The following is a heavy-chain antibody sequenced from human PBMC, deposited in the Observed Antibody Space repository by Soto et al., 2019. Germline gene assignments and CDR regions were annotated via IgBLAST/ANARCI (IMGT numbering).Heavy chain of an antibody. J-gene: IGHJ3*02. CDR3: ASPSAVNRPFDI. CDR2: IYPGDSDT. V-gene: IGHV5-51*01. CDR1: GYNFTSYW. Sequence: ESLKISCKGSGYNFTSYWIGWLRQMPGKGLEWMGIIYPGDSDTRYSPSFQGQVTISADKSISTAYLQWSSLKASDTAMYYCASPSAVNRPFDIWGPGTLVTVSS.